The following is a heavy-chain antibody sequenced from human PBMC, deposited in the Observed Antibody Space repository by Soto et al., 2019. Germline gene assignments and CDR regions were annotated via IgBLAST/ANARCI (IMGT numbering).Heavy chain of an antibody. J-gene: IGHJ5*02. V-gene: IGHV5-51*01. CDR3: ARHGRIAGLSWFDP. D-gene: IGHD6-13*01. CDR1: GDSFTSYW. Sequence: EYLKICFKGSGDSFTSYWLGWVRQIPGKGLEWMGIIYPCDSDTRYSPSFQGQVTISADKSISTAYLQWSSLKASDTAMYYCARHGRIAGLSWFDPWGHGTLVTDSS. CDR2: IYPCDSDT.